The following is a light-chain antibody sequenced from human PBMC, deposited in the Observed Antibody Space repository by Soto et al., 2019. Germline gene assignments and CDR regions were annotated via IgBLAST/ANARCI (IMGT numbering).Light chain of an antibody. Sequence: EIVLTQSPGTLSLSPGEIATLSCRASQSVSSSYLAWYQQKPGQAPRLLIYVSYSSTTGIPDRFSGSVSGTDFTLTISRLEPEDFAVYYCQQYDRSHLTCGQGTRVEIK. CDR3: QQYDRSHLT. V-gene: IGKV3-20*01. J-gene: IGKJ1*01. CDR1: QSVSSSY. CDR2: VSY.